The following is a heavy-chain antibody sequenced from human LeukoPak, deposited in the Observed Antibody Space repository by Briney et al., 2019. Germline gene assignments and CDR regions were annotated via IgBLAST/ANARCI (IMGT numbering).Heavy chain of an antibody. V-gene: IGHV3-43*01. D-gene: IGHD3-22*01. CDR3: AKDRGYYYDSSAYGSYFDY. J-gene: IGHJ4*02. CDR1: GFTFDDYT. Sequence: GGSLRLSCEASGFTFDDYTMHWVRQSPGKGLEWVSLISWDGGTTYYADSVRGRFTISRDDSKNSLYLQMNSLRTEDTALYYCAKDRGYYYDSSAYGSYFDYWGQGTLVTVSS. CDR2: ISWDGGTT.